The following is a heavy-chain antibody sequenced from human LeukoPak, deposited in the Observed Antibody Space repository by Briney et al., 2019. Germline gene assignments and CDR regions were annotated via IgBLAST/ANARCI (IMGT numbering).Heavy chain of an antibody. Sequence: GGSLRLSCAASGFTFSSYNMNWVRQAPGKGLEWVSSISSSSSYIYYADSVKGRFTISRDNSKNTLDLQMNSLRAEDTAVYYCARRGHGYGSLFDYWGQGTLVTVSS. CDR3: ARRGHGYGSLFDY. CDR2: ISSSSSYI. D-gene: IGHD5-18*01. CDR1: GFTFSSYN. J-gene: IGHJ4*02. V-gene: IGHV3-21*01.